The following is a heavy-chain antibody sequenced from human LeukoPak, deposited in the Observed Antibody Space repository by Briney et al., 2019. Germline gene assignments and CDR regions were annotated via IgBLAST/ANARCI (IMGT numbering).Heavy chain of an antibody. J-gene: IGHJ4*02. CDR2: TYYRSKWYN. Sequence: SQTLSLTCAISGDSVSSNSAAWNWIRQSPSRGLEWLGRTYYRSKWYNDYAVSVKSRITINPDTSKNQFSLQLNSVTPEDTAVYYCARGTMIVVPALFDYWGQGILVTVSS. D-gene: IGHD3-22*01. CDR3: ARGTMIVVPALFDY. CDR1: GDSVSSNSAA. V-gene: IGHV6-1*01.